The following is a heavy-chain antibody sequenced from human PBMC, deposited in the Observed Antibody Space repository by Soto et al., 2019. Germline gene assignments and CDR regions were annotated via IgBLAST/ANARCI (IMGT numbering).Heavy chain of an antibody. D-gene: IGHD2-2*01. J-gene: IGHJ6*02. V-gene: IGHV4-30-4*01. Sequence: SETLSLTCTVSGGSISSGDYYWSWIRQPPGKGLEWIGYIYYSGSTYYNPSLKSRVTISVDTSKNQFSLKLSSVTAADAAVYYCARGYQLILNYYYGLDLWGQGTTVTVSS. CDR3: ARGYQLILNYYYGLDL. CDR2: IYYSGST. CDR1: GGSISSGDYY.